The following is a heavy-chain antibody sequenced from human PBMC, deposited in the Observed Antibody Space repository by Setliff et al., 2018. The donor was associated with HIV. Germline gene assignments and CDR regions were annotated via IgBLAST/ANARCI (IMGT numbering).Heavy chain of an antibody. CDR3: ARVPSCADAWCYMYYYYYYGMDV. D-gene: IGHD2-8*02. CDR2: IVDSGAT. CDR1: GGSLTNYY. V-gene: IGHV4-34*12. J-gene: IGHJ6*02. Sequence: SETLSLTCALYGGSLTNYYWTWIRKSPGKGLEWIGGIVDSGATNYNPSLKSRVTILLDTSKKQFSLKLKSVTAADAAVYYCARVPSCADAWCYMYYYYYYGMDVWGQGTTVTVSS.